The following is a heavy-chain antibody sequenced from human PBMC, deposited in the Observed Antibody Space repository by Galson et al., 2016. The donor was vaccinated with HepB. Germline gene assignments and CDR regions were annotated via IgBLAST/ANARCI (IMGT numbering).Heavy chain of an antibody. CDR2: ITADGSST. D-gene: IGHD5-18*01. CDR3: ARGYNNDYRIDL. Sequence: SLRLSCAASGFTFSTYSMSWVRQAPGKGLEWVSRITADGSSTTFADSVKGRFTTSRDNAKGTLYLQMNSLRVEDTAVYYCARGYNNDYRIDLWGQGTLVTVSS. V-gene: IGHV3-74*01. CDR1: GFTFSTYS. J-gene: IGHJ4*02.